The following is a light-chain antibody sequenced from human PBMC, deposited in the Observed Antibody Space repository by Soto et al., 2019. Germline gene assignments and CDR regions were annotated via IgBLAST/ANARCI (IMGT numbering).Light chain of an antibody. Sequence: FVMTQSPDSLAVSLGERATINCKSSQTLLYSSNNKNYLAWYQQRPGQPPKLLVYWASARESGVPDRFSGSGAATDFTLTISSLQAEDVAVYYCQQYYSTPWTFGQGTKVEIK. CDR3: QQYYSTPWT. J-gene: IGKJ1*01. CDR1: QTLLYSSNNKNY. CDR2: WAS. V-gene: IGKV4-1*01.